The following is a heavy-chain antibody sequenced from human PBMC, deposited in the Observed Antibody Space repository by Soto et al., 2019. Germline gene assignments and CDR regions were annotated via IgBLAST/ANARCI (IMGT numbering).Heavy chain of an antibody. V-gene: IGHV4-59*08. CDR3: ARQNYGDYLDY. CDR1: GGSISSYY. D-gene: IGHD4-17*01. CDR2: IYNSGST. Sequence: QVQLQESGPGLVKPSETLSLTCTVSGGSISSYYWTWIRQPQGKGLEWIGYIYNSGSTNYNPSLKSRVTISLDTSKTEFSLKLSSVTAADTAVYYCARQNYGDYLDYWGQGTLVTVSS. J-gene: IGHJ4*02.